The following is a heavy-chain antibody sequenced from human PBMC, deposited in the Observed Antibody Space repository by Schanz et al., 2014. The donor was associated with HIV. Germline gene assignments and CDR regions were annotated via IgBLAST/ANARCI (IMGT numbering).Heavy chain of an antibody. D-gene: IGHD3-3*02. J-gene: IGHJ6*02. CDR2: IIPIFGTA. CDR3: ARAAFSSEYYYGMDV. V-gene: IGHV1-69*01. Sequence: QVQLVQSGAEVKKPGSSVKVSCKASGGTFSSYAISWVRQAPGQGLEWMGGIIPIFGTANYAQKLQGRVTITADESTSTAYMELSSLRSADTAVYFCARAAFSSEYYYGMDVWGQGTTVTVSS. CDR1: GGTFSSYA.